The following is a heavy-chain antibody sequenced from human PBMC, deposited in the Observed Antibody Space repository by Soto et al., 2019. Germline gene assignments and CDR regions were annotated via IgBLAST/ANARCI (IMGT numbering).Heavy chain of an antibody. CDR3: AKAQYCSGGSCLAYYFDY. CDR1: GFTFSSYA. Sequence: GGSLRLSCAASGFTFSSYAMSWVRQAPGKGLEWVSAISGSGGSTYYADSVKGRFTISRDNSKNTLYLQMNSLRAEDTAVYYCAKAQYCSGGSCLAYYFDYWGQGTLVTGSS. CDR2: ISGSGGST. J-gene: IGHJ4*02. D-gene: IGHD2-15*01. V-gene: IGHV3-23*01.